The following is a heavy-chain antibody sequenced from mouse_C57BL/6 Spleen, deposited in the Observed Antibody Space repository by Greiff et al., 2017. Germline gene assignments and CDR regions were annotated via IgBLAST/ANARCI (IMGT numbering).Heavy chain of an antibody. Sequence: EVQLQQSGPELVKPGASVKIPCKASGYTFTDYNMDWVKQSHGKSLEWIGDINPNNGGTIYNQKFKGKATLTVDKSSSPAYMELRSLTSEDTAVYYCARLGRGFDVWGTGTTVTVSS. CDR1: GYTFTDYN. CDR2: INPNNGGT. D-gene: IGHD4-1*01. CDR3: ARLGRGFDV. J-gene: IGHJ1*03. V-gene: IGHV1-18*01.